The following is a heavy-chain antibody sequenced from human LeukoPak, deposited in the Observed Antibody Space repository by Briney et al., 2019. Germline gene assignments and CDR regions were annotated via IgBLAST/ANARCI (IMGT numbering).Heavy chain of an antibody. Sequence: SETLSLTCTVSGGSISSSSYYWGWIRQPPGKGLEWIGSIYYSGSTYYNPSLKSRVTISVDTSKNQFSLKLSSVTAADTAVYYCARASTVTTLAAFDIWGQGTMVTVSS. J-gene: IGHJ3*02. CDR1: GGSISSSSYY. CDR3: ARASTVTTLAAFDI. CDR2: IYYSGST. D-gene: IGHD4-17*01. V-gene: IGHV4-39*07.